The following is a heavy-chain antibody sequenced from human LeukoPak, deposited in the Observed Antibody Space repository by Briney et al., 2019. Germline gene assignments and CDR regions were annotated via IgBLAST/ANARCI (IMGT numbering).Heavy chain of an antibody. CDR1: GYTFTGYY. CDR3: ARDVVTAMVPLGDY. Sequence: ASVKVSCKASGYTFTGYYMHWVRQAPGQGLEWMGWINPNSGGTNYAQKFQGRVTMTRDTSISTAYMELSRLRSDDTAVYYCARDVVTAMVPLGDYWGQGTLVTVSS. J-gene: IGHJ4*02. V-gene: IGHV1-2*02. CDR2: INPNSGGT. D-gene: IGHD5-18*01.